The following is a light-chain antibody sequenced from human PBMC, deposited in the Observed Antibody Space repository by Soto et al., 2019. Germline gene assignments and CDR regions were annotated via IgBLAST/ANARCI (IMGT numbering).Light chain of an antibody. V-gene: IGLV2-23*01. CDR2: EGI. Sequence: QSALTQPASVSGSPGQSITISCTGTSSTVGGFNVVSWYQQHPGKAPKVIIYEGIKRPSGVSNRFSGSNSGSTAYLTISGLQAEDEADYYCCSYVGATTYVVGTGTKLTVL. J-gene: IGLJ1*01. CDR1: SSTVGGFNV. CDR3: CSYVGATTYV.